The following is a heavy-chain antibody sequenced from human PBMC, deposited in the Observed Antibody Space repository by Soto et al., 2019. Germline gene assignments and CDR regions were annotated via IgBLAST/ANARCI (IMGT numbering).Heavy chain of an antibody. D-gene: IGHD5-12*01. CDR2: IKKDGSEK. Sequence: EVQLVESGGDLVQPGGSLRLSCAASGFTFSNYWMTWVRQAPGKGLEWVANIKKDGSEKYYVDSVEGRFTISRDNTKNSLYLQMNSLRAEDTAVYYCARDPSTIVATYFDYWGQGILVTVSS. CDR3: ARDPSTIVATYFDY. J-gene: IGHJ4*02. CDR1: GFTFSNYW. V-gene: IGHV3-7*01.